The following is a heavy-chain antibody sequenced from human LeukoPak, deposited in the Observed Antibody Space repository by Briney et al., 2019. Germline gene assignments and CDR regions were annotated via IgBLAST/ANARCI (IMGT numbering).Heavy chain of an antibody. CDR2: ISGSGGST. CDR1: GFTFSSYG. Sequence: GGTLRLSCAASGFTFSSYGMGWVRQAPGKGLEWVSAISGSGGSTYYADSVKGRFTISRDNSKNTLYLQINGLRAEDTAVYYCAKDHLPGIVVADRDYWGQGTLVTVSS. D-gene: IGHD6-19*01. J-gene: IGHJ4*02. CDR3: AKDHLPGIVVADRDY. V-gene: IGHV3-23*01.